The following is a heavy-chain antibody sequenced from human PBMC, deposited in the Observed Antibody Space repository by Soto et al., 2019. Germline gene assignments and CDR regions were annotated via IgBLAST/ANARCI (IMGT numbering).Heavy chain of an antibody. D-gene: IGHD6-13*01. CDR2: ISSSSSTI. V-gene: IGHV3-48*01. CDR1: GFTFSSYS. Sequence: EVQLVESGGGLVQPGGSLRLSCAASGFTFSSYSMNWVRQAPGKGLEWVSYISSSSSTIYYADSVKGRFTISRDKAKNSLYLQMNSLRAADTAVYYCARHPERIAQIGWFDPWGQGTLVTVSS. CDR3: ARHPERIAQIGWFDP. J-gene: IGHJ5*02.